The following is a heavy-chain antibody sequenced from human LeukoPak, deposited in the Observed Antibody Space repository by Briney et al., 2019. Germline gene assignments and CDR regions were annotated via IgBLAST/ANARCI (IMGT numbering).Heavy chain of an antibody. V-gene: IGHV4-34*01. CDR1: GGSFSGYY. Sequence: SETLSPTCAVYGGSFSGYYWSWIRQPPGKGLEWIGEINHSGSTNYNPSLKSRVTISVDTSKNQFSLKLSSVTAADTAVYYCARGLRGSRSFDYWGQGTLVTVSS. J-gene: IGHJ4*02. CDR3: ARGLRGSRSFDY. D-gene: IGHD3-10*01. CDR2: INHSGST.